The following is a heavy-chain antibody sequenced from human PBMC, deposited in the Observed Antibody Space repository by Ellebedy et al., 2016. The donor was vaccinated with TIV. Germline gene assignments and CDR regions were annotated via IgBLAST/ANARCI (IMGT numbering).Heavy chain of an antibody. CDR3: ARDDYGDYVSSYYYYGMDV. V-gene: IGHV3-49*03. Sequence: GGSLRLXXTASGFTVGDYAMSWFRQAPGKGLEWVGFIRSKAYGGTTEYAASVKGRFTISRDNAKNSLYLQMNSLRAEDTAVYYCARDDYGDYVSSYYYYGMDVWGQGTTVTVSS. J-gene: IGHJ6*02. D-gene: IGHD4-17*01. CDR2: IRSKAYGGTT. CDR1: GFTVGDYA.